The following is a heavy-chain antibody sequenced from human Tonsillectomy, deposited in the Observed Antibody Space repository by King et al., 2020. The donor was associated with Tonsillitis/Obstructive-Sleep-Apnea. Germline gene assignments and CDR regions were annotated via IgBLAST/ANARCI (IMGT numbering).Heavy chain of an antibody. J-gene: IGHJ6*02. Sequence: VQLVESGAEVKKPGESLRISCKASGYSFISYWISWVRQTPGKGLEWMGRIDPIDSYTNYSPSFQGHVTISADKSIGTAYLQWSSLKASDTAMYYCARLSCSSANCCYCYGMDVWGQGTTVTVSS. V-gene: IGHV5-10-1*03. CDR2: IDPIDSYT. CDR3: ARLSCSSANCCYCYGMDV. D-gene: IGHD2-2*01. CDR1: GYSFISYW.